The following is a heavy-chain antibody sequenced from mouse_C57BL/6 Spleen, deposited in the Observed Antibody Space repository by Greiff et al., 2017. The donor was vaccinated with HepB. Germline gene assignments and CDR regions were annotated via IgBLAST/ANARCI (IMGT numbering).Heavy chain of an antibody. V-gene: IGHV1-55*01. J-gene: IGHJ4*01. CDR2: IYPGSGST. CDR1: GYTFTSYW. Sequence: QVQLQQPGAELVKPGASVKMSCKASGYTFTSYWITWVKQRPGQGLEWIGDIYPGSGSTNYNEKFKSKAKLTVDTSSSTAYMQLSSLTSEDSAVYYCARGQLWGSAMDYWGQGTSVTVSS. D-gene: IGHD1-1*01. CDR3: ARGQLWGSAMDY.